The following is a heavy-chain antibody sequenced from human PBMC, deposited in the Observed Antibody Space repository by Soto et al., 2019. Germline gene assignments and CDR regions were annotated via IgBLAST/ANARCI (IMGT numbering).Heavy chain of an antibody. J-gene: IGHJ6*01. D-gene: IGHD2-2*01. CDR1: AYTFTSCG. CDR2: MTGYNGNT. Sequence: ALGKVAWKASAYTFTSCGISWVRQAPGQGRERMGGMTGYNGNTNYAQKLQGRVTMTTDTSTSTAYMDLRSLRSDDPAVYYSAPTRPSPVLRGPWPSCDGM. V-gene: IGHV1-18*01. CDR3: APTRPSPVLRGPWPSCDGM.